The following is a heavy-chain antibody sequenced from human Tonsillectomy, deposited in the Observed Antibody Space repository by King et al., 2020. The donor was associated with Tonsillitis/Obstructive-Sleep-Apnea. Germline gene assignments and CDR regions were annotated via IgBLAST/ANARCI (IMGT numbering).Heavy chain of an antibody. CDR3: ARSAGQWLANYYMDV. CDR1: GYTFTDYY. Sequence: QLVQSGAEVKNPGASVKVSCKASGYTFTDYYMHWVRQAPGQGLEWMGRINPNSGGTNYAQKFQGRVTMTRDTSISTAYMELSSLRSDDTAVYYCARSAGQWLANYYMDVWGKGTTVTVSS. CDR2: INPNSGGT. V-gene: IGHV1-2*06. J-gene: IGHJ6*03. D-gene: IGHD6-19*01.